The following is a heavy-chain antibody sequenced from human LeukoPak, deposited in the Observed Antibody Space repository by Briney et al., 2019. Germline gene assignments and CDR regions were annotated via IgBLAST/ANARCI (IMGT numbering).Heavy chain of an antibody. Sequence: ASVKVSCKASGYTFISYYMHWVRQAPGQGLEWMGIINPSGGSTSYAQKFQGRVTMTRDTSTSTAYMELRSLRSDDTAVYYCARAKGGTTSAFDIWGRGTMVTVSS. CDR1: GYTFISYY. D-gene: IGHD2/OR15-2a*01. CDR2: INPSGGST. V-gene: IGHV1-46*01. J-gene: IGHJ3*02. CDR3: ARAKGGTTSAFDI.